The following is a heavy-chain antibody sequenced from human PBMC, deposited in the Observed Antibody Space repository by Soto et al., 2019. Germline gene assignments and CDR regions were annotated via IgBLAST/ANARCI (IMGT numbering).Heavy chain of an antibody. CDR3: AREGWFGELLSFDSYGIDV. J-gene: IGHJ6*02. D-gene: IGHD3-10*01. Sequence: SQTLSLTCAISVDSVSSNSAAWNLISQSPSRGLEWLGRTYYRSKWYNDYAVSVKSRITINTDTSKNQFSLQLNSVTPEDTAVYYCAREGWFGELLSFDSYGIDVWGHGTTVTVSS. V-gene: IGHV6-1*01. CDR1: VDSVSSNSAA. CDR2: TYYRSKWYN.